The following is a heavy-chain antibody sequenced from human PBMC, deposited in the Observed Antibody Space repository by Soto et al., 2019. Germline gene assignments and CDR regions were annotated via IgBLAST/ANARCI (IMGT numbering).Heavy chain of an antibody. V-gene: IGHV4-34*01. D-gene: IGHD3-3*01. J-gene: IGHJ4*02. CDR2: INHSGST. CDR1: GGSFSGYY. Sequence: QVQLQQWGAGLLKPSETLSLTCAVYGGSFSGYYWSWIRQPPGKGLEWIGEINHSGSTNYNPSLKSRVTISVDTSKNQFSLKLSSVTAADTAVYYCARANPTYYDFWSGYSRGRSFDYWGQGTLVTVSS. CDR3: ARANPTYYDFWSGYSRGRSFDY.